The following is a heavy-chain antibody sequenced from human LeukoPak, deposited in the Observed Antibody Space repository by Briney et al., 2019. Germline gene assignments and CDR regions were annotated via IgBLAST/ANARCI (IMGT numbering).Heavy chain of an antibody. J-gene: IGHJ5*02. Sequence: SGGSLRLSCAASGFTFSSYSMNWVRQSPGKGLEWIGEINHSGSTNYNPSLKSRVAISVDTSKNQFSLNLSSVTAADTAVYYCARQSICSATSCYDWFGPWGHGTLVTVSP. D-gene: IGHD2-15*01. CDR2: INHSGST. V-gene: IGHV4-34*01. CDR1: GFTFSSYS. CDR3: ARQSICSATSCYDWFGP.